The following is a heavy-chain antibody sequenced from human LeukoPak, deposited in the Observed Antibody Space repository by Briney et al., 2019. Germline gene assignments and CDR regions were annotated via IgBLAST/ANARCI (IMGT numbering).Heavy chain of an antibody. CDR1: GFTFGDYG. CDR3: AREGYYDSSGYYSSNYGMDV. J-gene: IGHJ6*02. CDR2: ISSSSSYI. Sequence: PGRSLRLSCSASGFTFGDYGMSWVRQAPGKGLEWVSSISSSSSYIYYADSVKGRFTISRDNAKNSLYLQMNSLRAEDTAVYYCAREGYYDSSGYYSSNYGMDVWGQGTTVTVSS. D-gene: IGHD3-22*01. V-gene: IGHV3-21*01.